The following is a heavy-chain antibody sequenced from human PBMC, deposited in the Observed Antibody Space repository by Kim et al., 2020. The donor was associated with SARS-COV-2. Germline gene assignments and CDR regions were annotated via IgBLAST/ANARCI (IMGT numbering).Heavy chain of an antibody. D-gene: IGHD6-19*01. V-gene: IGHV1-18*01. CDR3: ARDSRFSGAVAGLGQKALDY. J-gene: IGHJ4*02. Sequence: ASVKVSCKASGYTFTSYGISWVRQAPGQGLEWMGWISAYNGNTNYAQKLQGRVTMTTDTSTSTAYMELRSLRSDDTAVYYCARDSRFSGAVAGLGQKALDYWGQGTLVTVSS. CDR1: GYTFTSYG. CDR2: ISAYNGNT.